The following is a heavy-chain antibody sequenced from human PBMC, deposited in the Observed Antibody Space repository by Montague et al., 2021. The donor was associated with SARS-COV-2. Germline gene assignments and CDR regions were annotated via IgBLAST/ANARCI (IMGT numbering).Heavy chain of an antibody. CDR2: INHSGSI. CDR1: GGSFSGYY. V-gene: IGHV4-34*01. Sequence: SETLSLTCAVYGGSFSGYYWSWIRQPPGKGLEWIGEINHSGSINXNPSLKSRVTISVDTSKNQFSLKLSSVTAADTAVYYCARVPDYYDSSGYYFDAIDIWGQGTMVTVSS. J-gene: IGHJ3*02. D-gene: IGHD3-22*01. CDR3: ARVPDYYDSSGYYFDAIDI.